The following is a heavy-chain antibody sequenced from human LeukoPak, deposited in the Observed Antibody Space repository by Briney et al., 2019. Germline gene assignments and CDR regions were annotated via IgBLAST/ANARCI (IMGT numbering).Heavy chain of an antibody. V-gene: IGHV1-2*02. J-gene: IGHJ4*02. CDR1: GYTFTGYY. CDR3: ARATNWGIAAASFDY. CDR2: INPNSGGT. D-gene: IGHD6-13*01. Sequence: GASVKVSCKASGYTFTGYYMHWVRQAPGQGLEWMGWINPNSGGTNYAQKFQGRVTMTRDTSISTAYMVLSRLRSDDTAVYYCARATNWGIAAASFDYWGQGTLVTVSS.